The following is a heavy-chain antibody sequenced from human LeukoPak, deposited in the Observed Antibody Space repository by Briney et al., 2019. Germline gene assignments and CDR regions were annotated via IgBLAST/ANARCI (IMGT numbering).Heavy chain of an antibody. V-gene: IGHV1-2*02. Sequence: GASVKVSCKASGYTFTRYYIHWLRQVPGQGLEWMGWISPNSGDTIYAQKFKGSVTMTTDTSISTAYMELRRLKYDDTAVYYCATTKYHSSGYFWGQGTLLTVSS. D-gene: IGHD3-22*01. CDR2: ISPNSGDT. CDR1: GYTFTRYY. CDR3: ATTKYHSSGYF. J-gene: IGHJ4*02.